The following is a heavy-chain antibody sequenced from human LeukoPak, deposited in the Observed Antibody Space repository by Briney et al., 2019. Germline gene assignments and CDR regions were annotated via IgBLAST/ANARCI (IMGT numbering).Heavy chain of an antibody. CDR1: GFTFNNYW. Sequence: PGGSLRLSCAASGFTFNNYWMNWVRQAPGKGLEWVANRNQDGSEKYYVESVRGRFTISRDNAKNLLYLQMNSLRAEDTAVYYCARIAAPATIGFPNYYMDVWGKGTTVTVSS. J-gene: IGHJ6*03. D-gene: IGHD2-2*01. CDR2: RNQDGSEK. V-gene: IGHV3-7*01. CDR3: ARIAAPATIGFPNYYMDV.